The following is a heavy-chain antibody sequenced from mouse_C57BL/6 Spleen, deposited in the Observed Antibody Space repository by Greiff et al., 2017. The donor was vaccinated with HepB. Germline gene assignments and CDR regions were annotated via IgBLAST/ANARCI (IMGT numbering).Heavy chain of an antibody. CDR3: ARSPQLDY. CDR2: IDPSDSYT. J-gene: IGHJ2*01. V-gene: IGHV1-50*01. CDR1: GYTFTSYS. D-gene: IGHD3-1*01. Sequence: QVQLKQPGAELVKPGASVKLSCKASGYTFTSYSMQWVKQRPGQGLEWIGEIDPSDSYTNYNQKFKGKATLTVDTSSSTAYMQLSSLTSEDSAVYYCARSPQLDYWGQGTTLTVSS.